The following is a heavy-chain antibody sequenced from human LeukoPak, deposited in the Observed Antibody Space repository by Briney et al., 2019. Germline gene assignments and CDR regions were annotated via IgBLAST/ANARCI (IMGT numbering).Heavy chain of an antibody. CDR3: ARMGLRGYCSGGSCYSGYYYYMDV. V-gene: IGHV1-46*01. D-gene: IGHD2-15*01. CDR1: GYTFTNYY. CDR2: INPNGGST. Sequence: ASVKVSCKASGYTFTNYYMHWVRQAPGQGVEGMGMINPNGGSTSYAQKFDGRVTMTRDMSTSTVYMELSSLRSEDTAVYYCARMGLRGYCSGGSCYSGYYYYMDVWGKGTTVTVSS. J-gene: IGHJ6*03.